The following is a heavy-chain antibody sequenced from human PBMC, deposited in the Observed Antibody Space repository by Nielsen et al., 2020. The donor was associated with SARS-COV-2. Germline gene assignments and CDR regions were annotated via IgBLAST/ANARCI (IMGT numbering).Heavy chain of an antibody. D-gene: IGHD1-20*01. CDR3: ARDIGITGTTLSFYMDV. CDR2: INAGNGNT. Sequence: ASVKVSCKASGYTFTSYAMHWVRQAPGQRLEWMGWINAGNGNTKYSQKFQGRVTITRDTSASTAYMELSSLRSEDTAVYYCARDIGITGTTLSFYMDVWGKGTTVTVSS. V-gene: IGHV1-3*01. CDR1: GYTFTSYA. J-gene: IGHJ6*03.